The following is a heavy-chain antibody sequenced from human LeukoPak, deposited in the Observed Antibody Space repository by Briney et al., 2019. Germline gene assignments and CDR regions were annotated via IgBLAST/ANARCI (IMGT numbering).Heavy chain of an antibody. V-gene: IGHV3-7*01. D-gene: IGHD3-22*01. CDR2: IKQDGSEK. CDR3: ASGMDYYDSSSYYPTWGPLDY. J-gene: IGHJ4*02. CDR1: GFTFSSYW. Sequence: PGGSLRPSCAASGFTFSSYWMSWVRQAPGKGLEWVANIKQDGSEKYYVDSVKGRFTISRDNAKNSLYLQMNSLRAEDTAVYYCASGMDYYDSSSYYPTWGPLDYWGQGTLVTVSS.